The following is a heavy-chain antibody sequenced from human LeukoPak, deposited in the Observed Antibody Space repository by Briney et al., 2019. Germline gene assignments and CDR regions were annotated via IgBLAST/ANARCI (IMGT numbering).Heavy chain of an antibody. Sequence: GGSLRLSCAASGFTFSDYYMSWIRQAPGKGLEWVSYISSSGSTIYYADSVKGRFTISRDNAKNSLYLQMNSLRAEDTAVYYCARDWEIQLWQGYFDYWGRGTLVTVSS. D-gene: IGHD5-18*01. J-gene: IGHJ4*02. V-gene: IGHV3-11*01. CDR3: ARDWEIQLWQGYFDY. CDR2: ISSSGSTI. CDR1: GFTFSDYY.